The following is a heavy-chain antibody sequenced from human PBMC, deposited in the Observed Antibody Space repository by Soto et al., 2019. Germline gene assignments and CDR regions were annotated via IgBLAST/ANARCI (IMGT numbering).Heavy chain of an antibody. D-gene: IGHD2-2*01. CDR2: INAGNGNT. CDR3: ARNPCITRCADY. V-gene: IGHV1-3*01. CDR1: GYTFTSYA. J-gene: IGHJ4*02. Sequence: QVQLVQSGAEVKKPGASVKVSCKASGYTFTSYAMHWVRQAPGQRLEWIGWINAGNGNTKYSQKFQGRVTITRDTSARTGYMELSSLRSEDTAVYYCARNPCITRCADYWGQGTLVTVSS.